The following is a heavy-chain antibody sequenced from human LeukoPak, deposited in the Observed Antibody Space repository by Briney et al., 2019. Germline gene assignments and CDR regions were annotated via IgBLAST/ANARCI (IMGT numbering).Heavy chain of an antibody. D-gene: IGHD3-16*01. CDR3: ARLKLGAYFDL. CDR1: GGSISSGGYY. Sequence: SETLSLTCTVSGGSISSGGYYWSWIRQHPGKGLEWIGYIYYSGSTYYNPSLKSRVTISVDTSKNQFSLKLSSVTAADTAVYYCARLKLGAYFDLWGRGTLVTVSS. CDR2: IYYSGST. V-gene: IGHV4-31*03. J-gene: IGHJ2*01.